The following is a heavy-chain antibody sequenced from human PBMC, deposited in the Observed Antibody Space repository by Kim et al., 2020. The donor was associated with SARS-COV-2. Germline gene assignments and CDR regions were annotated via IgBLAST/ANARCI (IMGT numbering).Heavy chain of an antibody. CDR3: ARAGRLNAVAGTMVYYYYGMDV. CDR1: GFTFSSYD. Sequence: GGSLRLSCAASGFTFSSYDMHWVRQATGKGLEWVSAIGTAGDTYYPGSVKGRFTISRENAKNSLYLQMNSLRAGDTAVYYCARAGRLNAVAGTMVYYYYGMDVWGQGTTVTVSS. V-gene: IGHV3-13*04. J-gene: IGHJ6*02. CDR2: IGTAGDT. D-gene: IGHD6-19*01.